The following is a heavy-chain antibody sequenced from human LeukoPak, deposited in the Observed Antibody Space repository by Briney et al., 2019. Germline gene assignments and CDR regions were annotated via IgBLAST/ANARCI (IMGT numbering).Heavy chain of an antibody. CDR1: GYTFTSYA. CDR2: IIPILGIA. CDR3: ARSTATRITSSGTTVDY. Sequence: SVKVSCKASGYTFTSYAISWVRQAPGQGLEWMGRIIPILGIANYAQKFQGRVTITADKSTSTAYMELSSLRSEDTAVYYRARSTATRITSSGTTVDYWGQGTLVTVSS. J-gene: IGHJ4*02. V-gene: IGHV1-69*04. D-gene: IGHD1-7*01.